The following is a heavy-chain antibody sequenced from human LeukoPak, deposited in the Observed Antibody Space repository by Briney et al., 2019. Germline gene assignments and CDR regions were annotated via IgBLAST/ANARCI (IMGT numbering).Heavy chain of an antibody. D-gene: IGHD3-10*01. J-gene: IGHJ4*02. CDR2: IYYSGST. CDR3: ASEPTIWFGTNYNY. V-gene: IGHV4-30-4*08. CDR1: GASISSGNYY. Sequence: SQTLSLTCTVSGASISSGNYYWSWIRQPPGKGLEWIGYIYYSGSTYYNPSLKSRVTISVDTSKNQFSLKLSSVTAADTAVYYCASEPTIWFGTNYNYWGQGTLVTVSS.